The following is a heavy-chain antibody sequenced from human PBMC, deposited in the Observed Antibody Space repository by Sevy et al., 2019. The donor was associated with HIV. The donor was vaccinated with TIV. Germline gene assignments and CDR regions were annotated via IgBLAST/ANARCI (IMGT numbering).Heavy chain of an antibody. D-gene: IGHD6-6*01. Sequence: SESLSLTCTVSGDSISGYYWSWIRQPPGKGLEWIGYIYYSGRTNYNPSLKSRVTIAEDRSKNQLSLNLTSVTAADTAVYYCARQFQEYYYGVDVWGQGTPVFVSS. CDR3: ARQFQEYYYGVDV. CDR2: IYYSGRT. J-gene: IGHJ6*02. CDR1: GDSISGYY. V-gene: IGHV4-59*01.